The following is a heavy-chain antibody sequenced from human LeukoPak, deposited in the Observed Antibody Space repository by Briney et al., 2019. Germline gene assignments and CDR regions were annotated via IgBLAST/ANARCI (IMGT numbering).Heavy chain of an antibody. J-gene: IGHJ6*02. V-gene: IGHV3-53*01. D-gene: IGHD2-2*01. CDR1: GFTVSRHY. CDR2: IYSGGST. CDR3: ARDSRPFCSSTTCSRGKDV. Sequence: GGSLRLSCAASGFTVSRHYMSWVHQAPGKGLEWVSLIYSGGSTYYADSVKGRFTIPRDNSKNTLYLQMNSLRAEDTAIYYCARDSRPFCSSTTCSRGKDVSGQGTTVTVSS.